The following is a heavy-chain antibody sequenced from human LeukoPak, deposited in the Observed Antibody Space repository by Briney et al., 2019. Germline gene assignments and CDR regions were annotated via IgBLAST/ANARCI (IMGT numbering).Heavy chain of an antibody. Sequence: ASVKVSCMASGYSFTSFGLSWVRQAPGQGPEWMGWISAASGSTNYAQKFQDRVTMTTDTSTTTVYMELRSLRSDDTAVYYCAKEQEATAIGGVFDYWGQGTVVTVSS. D-gene: IGHD2-21*02. J-gene: IGHJ4*02. CDR2: ISAASGST. CDR3: AKEQEATAIGGVFDY. CDR1: GYSFTSFG. V-gene: IGHV1-18*01.